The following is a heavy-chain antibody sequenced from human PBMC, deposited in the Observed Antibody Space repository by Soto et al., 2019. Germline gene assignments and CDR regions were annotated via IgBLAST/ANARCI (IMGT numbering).Heavy chain of an antibody. J-gene: IGHJ4*02. D-gene: IGHD3-9*01. CDR3: AATRGYFDWLFDY. CDR2: IYYSGST. Sequence: LSLTCTVSGGSISSSSYYWGWIRQPPGKGLEWIGSIYYSGSTYYNPSLKSRVTISVDTSKNQFSLKLSSVTAADTAVYYCAATRGYFDWLFDYWGQGTLVTVSS. V-gene: IGHV4-39*01. CDR1: GGSISSSSYY.